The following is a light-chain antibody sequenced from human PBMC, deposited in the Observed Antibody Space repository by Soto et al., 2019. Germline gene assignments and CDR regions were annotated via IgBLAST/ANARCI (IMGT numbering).Light chain of an antibody. V-gene: IGLV1-51*02. CDR2: ESN. J-gene: IGLJ1*01. CDR1: ISNIGNNY. Sequence: QSVLTQPPSVSATPGQKVTISCSGTISNIGNNYVPWYQQLPGAAPTLLIYESNRRPTGIPDRFSGSKSATSATLDITGLQTGDEADYYCASWDHSLSGYVFGSGTKVTVL. CDR3: ASWDHSLSGYV.